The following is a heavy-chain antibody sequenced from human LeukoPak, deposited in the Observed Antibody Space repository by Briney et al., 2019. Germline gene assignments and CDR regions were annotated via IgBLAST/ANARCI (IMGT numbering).Heavy chain of an antibody. V-gene: IGHV3-11*01. Sequence: GGSLRLSCAASGFTFSDYYMSWIRQAPGKGLEWVSYISSSGSTIYYADSVKGRFTISRDNAKSSLYLQMNSLRAEDTAVYYCAKCYYYGSGSYYHNDYYYYYMDVWGKGTTVTISS. CDR2: ISSSGSTI. CDR1: GFTFSDYY. J-gene: IGHJ6*03. D-gene: IGHD3-10*01. CDR3: AKCYYYGSGSYYHNDYYYYYMDV.